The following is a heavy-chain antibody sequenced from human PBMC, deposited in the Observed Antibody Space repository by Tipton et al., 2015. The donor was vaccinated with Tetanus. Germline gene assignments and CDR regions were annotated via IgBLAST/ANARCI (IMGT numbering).Heavy chain of an antibody. CDR3: AREVPAAGHFDS. J-gene: IGHJ4*02. Sequence: LRLSCTVSGGSISGSYWNWIRQPPGKGLEWIGYVYYNGNTHYNPALKSRVTISVDTSKNQFSLKLSSVTAADTAIYYCAREVPAAGHFDSWGQGTLVTVSS. D-gene: IGHD2-2*01. CDR2: VYYNGNT. V-gene: IGHV4-59*01. CDR1: GGSISGSY.